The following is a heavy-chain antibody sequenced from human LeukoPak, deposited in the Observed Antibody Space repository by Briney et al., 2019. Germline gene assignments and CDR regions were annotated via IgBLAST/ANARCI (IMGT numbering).Heavy chain of an antibody. J-gene: IGHJ6*03. CDR3: ARDPYSGNYGNYYYYYMDV. Sequence: KTGGSLRLSCAASGFTLSTYNMNWVRHAPGKGLEWISSITSSSSYINYADSVKGRFTISRDNAKNSLDLQMSSLSPDDTAVYFCARDPYSGNYGNYYYYYMDVWGKGTTVTVSS. CDR2: ITSSSSYI. D-gene: IGHD1-26*01. V-gene: IGHV3-21*06. CDR1: GFTLSTYN.